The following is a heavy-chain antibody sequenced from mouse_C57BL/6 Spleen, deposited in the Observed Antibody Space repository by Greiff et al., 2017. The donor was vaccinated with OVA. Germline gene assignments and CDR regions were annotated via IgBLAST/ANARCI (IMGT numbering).Heavy chain of an antibody. J-gene: IGHJ1*03. CDR1: GFTFSDFY. V-gene: IGHV7-1*01. CDR2: SRNKANDYTT. D-gene: IGHD2-5*01. CDR3: AREVYYSNSYWYFDV. Sequence: EVMLVESGGGLVQSGRSLRLSCATSGFTFSDFYMEWVRQAPGKGLEWIAASRNKANDYTTEYSASVKGRFIVSRDTSQSILYLQMNALRAEDTAIYYCAREVYYSNSYWYFDVWGTGTTVTVSS.